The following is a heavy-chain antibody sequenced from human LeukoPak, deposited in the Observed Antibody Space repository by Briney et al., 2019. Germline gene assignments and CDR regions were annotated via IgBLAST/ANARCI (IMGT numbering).Heavy chain of an antibody. CDR2: IKQDGSEI. CDR3: ARALVIRYMVRGVMPFDY. J-gene: IGHJ4*02. Sequence: QPGGSLRLSCAASGFTFSSYWMSWVRQAPGKGLEWVANIKQDGSEIYYVDSVKGRFTISRDNAKNSLYLQMNSLRAEDTAVYYCARALVIRYMVRGVMPFDYWGQGTLVTVSS. V-gene: IGHV3-7*01. CDR1: GFTFSSYW. D-gene: IGHD3-10*01.